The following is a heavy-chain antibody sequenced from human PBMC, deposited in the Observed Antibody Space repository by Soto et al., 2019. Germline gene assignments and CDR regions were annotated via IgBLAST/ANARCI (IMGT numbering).Heavy chain of an antibody. D-gene: IGHD6-13*01. Sequence: GGSLRLSCAASGFTFSSYTMAWVRQAPGKGLDWVSSISDTGGNTYYADSVKGRFTISRDNSKNTLYLQMNSLRADDTALYYCARGGNSWYNYWGQGALVTVSS. CDR2: ISDTGGNT. CDR3: ARGGNSWYNY. V-gene: IGHV3-23*01. CDR1: GFTFSSYT. J-gene: IGHJ4*02.